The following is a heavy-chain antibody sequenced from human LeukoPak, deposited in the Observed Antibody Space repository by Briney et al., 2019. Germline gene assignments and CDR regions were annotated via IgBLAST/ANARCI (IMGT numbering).Heavy chain of an antibody. CDR2: ISYDGSNK. CDR3: AREPDGLATKRPFDY. V-gene: IGHV3-30*03. Sequence: PGGSLRLSCAASGFTFSSYGMHWVRQAPGKGLEWVAVISYDGSNKYYADSVKGRFTISRDNSKNTLYLQMNSLRAEDTAVYYCAREPDGLATKRPFDYWGQGTLVTVSS. D-gene: IGHD5-12*01. CDR1: GFTFSSYG. J-gene: IGHJ4*02.